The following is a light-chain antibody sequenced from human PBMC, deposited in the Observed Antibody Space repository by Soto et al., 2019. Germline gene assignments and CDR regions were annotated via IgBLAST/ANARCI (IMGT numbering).Light chain of an antibody. CDR2: GNS. CDR1: SSNIGAGYD. Sequence: QSALTQPPSVSGAPGQRVTISCTGSSSNIGAGYDVHWYQQLPGTAPKLLIYGNSNRPSGVPDRFSGSKSGTSASLAITGLQAEDEADYYCQSYDSSLYVFGTGTKVTLL. J-gene: IGLJ1*01. CDR3: QSYDSSLYV. V-gene: IGLV1-40*01.